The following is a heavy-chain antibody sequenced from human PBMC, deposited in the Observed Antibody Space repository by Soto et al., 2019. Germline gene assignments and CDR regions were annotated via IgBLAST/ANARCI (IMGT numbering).Heavy chain of an antibody. J-gene: IGHJ4*02. CDR1: GFTFSAYS. V-gene: IGHV3-21*01. Sequence: GGSLRLSCAASGFTFSAYSMNWVRQAPGKGLEWVSSISSSSGYISYADSVKGRFTISRDNPRNSLYLQMNSLRAEDTAVYYCAREALPNVPPSRGQGTLVTGSS. CDR3: AREALPNVPPS. D-gene: IGHD2-21*01. CDR2: ISSSSGYI.